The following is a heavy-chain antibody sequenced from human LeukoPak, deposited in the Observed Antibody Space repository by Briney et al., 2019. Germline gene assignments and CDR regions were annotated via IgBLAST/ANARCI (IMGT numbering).Heavy chain of an antibody. CDR2: ISSSGSTI. J-gene: IGHJ4*02. CDR3: VRAAVAGTRTYFDY. V-gene: IGHV3-48*03. D-gene: IGHD6-19*01. Sequence: QPGGSLRLSCAASGFTFSSDEMNWVRQAPGKGLEWVSYISSSGSTIYYADSVKGRFTISRDNAKNSLYLQMNSLRAEDPAVYYCVRAAVAGTRTYFDYWGQGTLVTVSS. CDR1: GFTFSSDE.